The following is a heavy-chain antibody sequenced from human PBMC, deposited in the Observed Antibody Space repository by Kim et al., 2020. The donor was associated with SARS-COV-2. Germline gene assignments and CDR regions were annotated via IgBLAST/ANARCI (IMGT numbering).Heavy chain of an antibody. Sequence: ASVKVSCKASGYTFTSYGISWVRQAPGQGLEWMGWISAYNGNTNYAQKLQGRVTMTTDTSTSTAYMELRSLRSDDTAVYYCARGFPYDSSGYYYAVATFDYWGQGTLVTVSS. D-gene: IGHD3-22*01. CDR2: ISAYNGNT. V-gene: IGHV1-18*01. CDR1: GYTFTSYG. J-gene: IGHJ4*02. CDR3: ARGFPYDSSGYYYAVATFDY.